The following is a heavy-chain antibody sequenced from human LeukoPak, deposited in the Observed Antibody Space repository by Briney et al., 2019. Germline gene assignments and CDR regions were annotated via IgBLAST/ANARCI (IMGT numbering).Heavy chain of an antibody. CDR3: VGGAPNWGFDF. Sequence: ASVKVCCKASRYTFSSSDINWVRQAAGQGFEWMGWMSPTSGNTGYAQNFQGRVTMTRDTSISTAYMELTSLRSEDTAVYYCVGGAPNWGFDFWGQGTLVIVSS. D-gene: IGHD7-27*01. J-gene: IGHJ4*02. CDR1: RYTFSSSD. V-gene: IGHV1-8*01. CDR2: MSPTSGNT.